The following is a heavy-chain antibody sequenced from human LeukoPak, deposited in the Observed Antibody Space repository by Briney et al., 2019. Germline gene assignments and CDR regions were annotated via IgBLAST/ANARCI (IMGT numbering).Heavy chain of an antibody. V-gene: IGHV3-53*01. CDR1: GFTVSSNY. Sequence: PGGSLRLSCAASGFTVSSNYMSWVRQAPGKGLEWVSVIYSGGSTYYADSVKGRFTISRDNSKNTLYLQMNSLRAEDTAVYYCARDHYDILTGYTPLGYWGQGTLVTASS. D-gene: IGHD3-9*01. CDR3: ARDHYDILTGYTPLGY. J-gene: IGHJ4*02. CDR2: IYSGGST.